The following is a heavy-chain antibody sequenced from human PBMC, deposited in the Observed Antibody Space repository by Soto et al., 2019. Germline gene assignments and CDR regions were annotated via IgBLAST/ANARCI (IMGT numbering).Heavy chain of an antibody. CDR1: GGTFSSYA. D-gene: IGHD5-18*01. CDR2: IIPIFGTA. V-gene: IGHV1-69*01. J-gene: IGHJ3*02. Sequence: VKVSCKASGGTFSSYAITWVRQAPGQGLEWMGGIIPIFGTANYAQKFQGRVTITADESTSTAYMELSSLRSEDTAVYYCARDQRGYSYGARAFDIWGQGTMVTVSS. CDR3: ARDQRGYSYGARAFDI.